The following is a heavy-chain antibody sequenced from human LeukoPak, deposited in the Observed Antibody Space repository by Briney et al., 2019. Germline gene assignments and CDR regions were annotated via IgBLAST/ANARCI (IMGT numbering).Heavy chain of an antibody. J-gene: IGHJ4*02. CDR3: ARGSTAMAIFDY. CDR2: IYYSGST. Sequence: PGGSLRLSCAASGFTFSSYSMNWIRQPPGKGLEWIGYIYYSGSTNYNPSLKSRVTISVDTSKNQFSLKLSSVTAADTAVYYCARGSTAMAIFDYWGQGTLVTVSS. CDR1: GFTFSSYS. D-gene: IGHD5-18*01. V-gene: IGHV4-59*08.